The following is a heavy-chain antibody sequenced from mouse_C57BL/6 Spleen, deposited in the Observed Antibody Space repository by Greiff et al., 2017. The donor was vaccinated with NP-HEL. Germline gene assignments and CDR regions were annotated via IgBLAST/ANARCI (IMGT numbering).Heavy chain of an antibody. V-gene: IGHV1-26*01. D-gene: IGHD4-1*01. CDR1: GYTFTDYY. J-gene: IGHJ3*01. Sequence: EVKLQQSGPELVKPGASVKISCKASGYTFTDYYMNWVKQSHGKSLEWIGDINPNNGGTSYNQKFKGKATLTVDKSSSTAYMELRSLTSEDSAVYYCAREELTGEAYWGQGTLVTVSA. CDR3: AREELTGEAY. CDR2: INPNNGGT.